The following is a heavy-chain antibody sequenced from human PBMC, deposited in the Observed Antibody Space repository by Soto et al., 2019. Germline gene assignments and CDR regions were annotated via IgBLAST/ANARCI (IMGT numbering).Heavy chain of an antibody. Sequence: QIHLVQSGAEVKKPGASVKVSCKASGYTFTSYGISWVRQAPGQGLEWMGWINALNGNTNYAQRSHGXVXXXTXXSTSTGYMELRSLRSDDTAVYYCARFITATGSLDYWGQGTLVTVSS. CDR3: ARFITATGSLDY. CDR1: GYTFTSYG. J-gene: IGHJ4*02. D-gene: IGHD6-13*01. CDR2: INALNGNT. V-gene: IGHV1-18*01.